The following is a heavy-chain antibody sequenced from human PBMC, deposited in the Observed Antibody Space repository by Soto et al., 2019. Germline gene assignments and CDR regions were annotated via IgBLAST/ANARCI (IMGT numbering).Heavy chain of an antibody. Sequence: SETLSLTCTVSGGSISSGGHSWSWIRQPPGNGLEWIGYTYHIGSTYYNPSLQSRVSISVDRSRNQFSLELSSVTAADTAMYYCVRNIGCSHYVYFSPWGQGTLVTVSS. J-gene: IGHJ5*02. V-gene: IGHV4-30-2*01. CDR1: GGSISSGGHS. CDR3: VRNIGCSHYVYFSP. CDR2: TYHIGST. D-gene: IGHD4-4*01.